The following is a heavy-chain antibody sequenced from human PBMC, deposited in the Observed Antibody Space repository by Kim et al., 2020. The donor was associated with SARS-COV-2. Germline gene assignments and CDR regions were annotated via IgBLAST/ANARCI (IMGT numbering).Heavy chain of an antibody. D-gene: IGHD3-22*01. CDR2: IIPILGIA. CDR1: GGTFSSYA. Sequence: SVKVSCKASGGTFSSYAISWVRQAPGQGLAWMGRIIPILGIANYAQKFQGRVTITADKSTSTAYMELSSLRSEDTAVYYCARRGDYDSKNAFDIWGQGTMVTVSS. J-gene: IGHJ3*02. CDR3: ARRGDYDSKNAFDI. V-gene: IGHV1-69*04.